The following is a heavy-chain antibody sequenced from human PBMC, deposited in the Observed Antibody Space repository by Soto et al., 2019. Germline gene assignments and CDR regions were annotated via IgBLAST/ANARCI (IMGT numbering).Heavy chain of an antibody. CDR1: GGSISGYY. CDR2: MYNTGST. CDR3: ARDLWGYCGTDCYPLDV. J-gene: IGHJ6*02. V-gene: IGHV4-59*01. D-gene: IGHD2-21*02. Sequence: PSETLSVTFTVSGGSISGYYWSWIRQPPGKGLEWIGYMYNTGSTVYNPSFKSRVTISVDTSKNQFSLKLNSVTAADTAVYYCARDLWGYCGTDCYPLDVWGQGTTVT.